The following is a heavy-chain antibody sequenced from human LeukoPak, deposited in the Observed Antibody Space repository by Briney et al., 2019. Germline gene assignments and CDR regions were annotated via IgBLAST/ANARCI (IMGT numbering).Heavy chain of an antibody. Sequence: GGSLRLSCAASGFSVSSYYMSWIRQAPGKGLEWVSIIYSGGDTYYADSVKGRFTISRDNSKNTLFFQMNSLRVEDTAMYYCAKPWWELPSLDAFDIWGQGTMVTVSS. V-gene: IGHV3-53*01. J-gene: IGHJ3*02. CDR3: AKPWWELPSLDAFDI. CDR1: GFSVSSYY. CDR2: IYSGGDT. D-gene: IGHD1-26*01.